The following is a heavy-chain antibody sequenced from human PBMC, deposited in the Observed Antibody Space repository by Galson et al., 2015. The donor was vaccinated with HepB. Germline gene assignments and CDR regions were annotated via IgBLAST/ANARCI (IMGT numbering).Heavy chain of an antibody. CDR3: ARDYASSCYFNHYYGMDV. V-gene: IGHV3-30*04. Sequence: SLRLSCAASGFTFSSYAMHWVRQAPGKGLEWVAVISYDGSNKYYADSVKGRFTISRDNSKNTLYLQMNSLRAEDTAVYYCARDYASSCYFNHYYGMDVWGQGTTVTVSS. CDR2: ISYDGSNK. D-gene: IGHD6-13*01. J-gene: IGHJ6*02. CDR1: GFTFSSYA.